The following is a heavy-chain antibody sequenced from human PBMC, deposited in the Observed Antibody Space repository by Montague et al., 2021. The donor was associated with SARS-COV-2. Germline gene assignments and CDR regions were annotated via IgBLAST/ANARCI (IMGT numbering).Heavy chain of an antibody. J-gene: IGHJ4*02. V-gene: IGHV3-30*04. CDR3: ARDGGSYSDY. CDR1: GLTFSSYA. D-gene: IGHD1-26*01. Sequence: SLRLSCAASGLTFSSYAMHWVRQAPGKGLEWVAIISYDGSNKYYADSVKGRFTISRDNSKNTLYLQMNSLRGEDTAVYYCARDGGSYSDYWGQGTLVTVSS. CDR2: ISYDGSNK.